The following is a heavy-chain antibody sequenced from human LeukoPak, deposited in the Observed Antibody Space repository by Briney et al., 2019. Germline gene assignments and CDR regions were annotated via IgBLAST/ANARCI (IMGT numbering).Heavy chain of an antibody. CDR1: GYSFTDYY. Sequence: ASVKVSCKASGYSFTDYYIHWVRQAPRQGLEWVGLIHPKSGDTFYAQKFRGRVTMTRDTSINTVYMELDRLTSDDTAVFYCARDYSGSYTHWAQGTLVTVSS. CDR2: IHPKSGDT. D-gene: IGHD1-26*01. V-gene: IGHV1-2*06. CDR3: ARDYSGSYTH. J-gene: IGHJ4*02.